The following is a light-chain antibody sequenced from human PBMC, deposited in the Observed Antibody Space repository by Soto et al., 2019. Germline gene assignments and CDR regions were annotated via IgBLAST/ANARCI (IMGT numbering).Light chain of an antibody. CDR1: QTISSW. J-gene: IGKJ1*01. CDR3: QQYNGT. V-gene: IGKV1-5*03. Sequence: DIQMTQSPSTLSASVGDRVNITCRASQTISSWLAWYQQKLGKAPKLLIYKASSLEGGVPSRFSGSGSGTEFTLTISSLQPDDSATYYCQQYNGTFGQGTKVEVK. CDR2: KAS.